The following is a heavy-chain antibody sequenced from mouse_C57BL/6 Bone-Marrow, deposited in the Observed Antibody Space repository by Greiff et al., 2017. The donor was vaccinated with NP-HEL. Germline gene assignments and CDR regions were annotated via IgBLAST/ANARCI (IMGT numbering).Heavy chain of an antibody. D-gene: IGHD1-1*01. V-gene: IGHV3-8*01. J-gene: IGHJ4*01. CDR1: GYSITSDY. CDR3: ARSGHYGNGYYYALDY. CDR2: ISYSGST. Sequence: EVQLQQSGPGLAKPSQTLSLTCSVTGYSITSDYWNWIRKFPGNKLEYMGYISYSGSTYYNPSLKSRITIMRDTSKNQYYLHLNTVTTEDTATYYCARSGHYGNGYYYALDYWGQVTSVTVSS.